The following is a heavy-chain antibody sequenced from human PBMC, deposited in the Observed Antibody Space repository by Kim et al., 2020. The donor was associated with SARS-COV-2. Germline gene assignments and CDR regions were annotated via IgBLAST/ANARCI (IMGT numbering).Heavy chain of an antibody. J-gene: IGHJ4*02. CDR1: GGSISDSSYY. Sequence: SETLSLTCTVSGGSISDSSYYWGWIRQPPGEGLEWIGSIYYSGSTYYNPSLKSRLTISVDTSKNQFSLKLSSVTAADAAVYYCARPGGTYCGGDCYLYWGQGTLVTVSS. CDR2: IYYSGST. D-gene: IGHD2-21*02. CDR3: ARPGGTYCGGDCYLY. V-gene: IGHV4-39*01.